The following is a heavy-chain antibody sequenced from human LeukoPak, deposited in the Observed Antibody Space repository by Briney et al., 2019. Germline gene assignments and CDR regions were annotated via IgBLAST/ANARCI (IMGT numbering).Heavy chain of an antibody. V-gene: IGHV4-39*07. D-gene: IGHD5-24*01. CDR2: IYYSGST. CDR3: ASRSRRDGYNRRAFDI. J-gene: IGHJ3*02. CDR1: GGSISSSSYY. Sequence: SETLSLTCTVSGGSISSSSYYWGWIRQPPGKGLEWIGSIYYSGSTYYNPSLKSRVTISVDTSKNQFSLKLSSVTAADTAVYYCASRSRRDGYNRRAFDIWGQGTMVTVSS.